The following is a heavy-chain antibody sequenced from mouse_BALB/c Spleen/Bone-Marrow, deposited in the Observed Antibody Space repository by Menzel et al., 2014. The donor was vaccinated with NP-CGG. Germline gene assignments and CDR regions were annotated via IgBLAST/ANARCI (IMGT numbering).Heavy chain of an antibody. CDR2: IDPANGNT. V-gene: IGHV14-3*02. J-gene: IGHJ4*01. D-gene: IGHD2-2*01. CDR1: GFNIKDTY. Sequence: VQLQQSGAELVKPGASVKLSCTASGFNIKDTYMHWVKQRPEQGLEWIGRIDPANGNTKYDPKFQGKATITADTSSNTAYLQLSSPTSEDTAVYYCAGGWLPSYAMDYWGQGTSVTVSS. CDR3: AGGWLPSYAMDY.